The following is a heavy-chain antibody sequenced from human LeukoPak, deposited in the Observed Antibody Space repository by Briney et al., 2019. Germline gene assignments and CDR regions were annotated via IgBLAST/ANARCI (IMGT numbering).Heavy chain of an antibody. Sequence: GGSLRLSCAVSGFTFSRYAMSWVRQAPGKGLEWVSAISGSGGSTYYADSVKGRFTISRDNSKNTPYLQMNSLRAEDTAVYYCAKDSIGPYYGDLFDYWGQGTLVTVSS. CDR1: GFTFSRYA. D-gene: IGHD4-17*01. CDR2: ISGSGGST. J-gene: IGHJ4*02. V-gene: IGHV3-23*01. CDR3: AKDSIGPYYGDLFDY.